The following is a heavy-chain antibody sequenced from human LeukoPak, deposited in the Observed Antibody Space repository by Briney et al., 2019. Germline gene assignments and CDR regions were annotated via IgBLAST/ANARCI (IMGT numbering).Heavy chain of an antibody. CDR2: ISSSGSTI. Sequence: GGSLRLSCAASGFTFSSYGIHWVRQAPGKGLEWLSYISSSGSTIYYADSVKGRFTISRDNAKNSLYLQMNSLRAEDTAVYYCARDPGCSGGSCSTLDLWGRGTLVTVSS. J-gene: IGHJ2*01. V-gene: IGHV3-48*04. D-gene: IGHD2-15*01. CDR3: ARDPGCSGGSCSTLDL. CDR1: GFTFSSYG.